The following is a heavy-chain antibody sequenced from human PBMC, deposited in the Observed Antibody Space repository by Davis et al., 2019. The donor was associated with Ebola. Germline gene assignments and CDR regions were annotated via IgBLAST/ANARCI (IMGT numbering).Heavy chain of an antibody. CDR1: GFTFSRHG. CDR2: ISGSGGVT. V-gene: IGHV3-23*01. Sequence: PGGSLRLSCAASGFTFSRHGMHWVRQAPGKGLEWVSAISGSGGVTHYANSVKGRFTISRDNSKNILFLEMNSLTAEDTAVYYCAKERGYLAYWGQGTLVTVSS. J-gene: IGHJ4*02. CDR3: AKERGYLAY.